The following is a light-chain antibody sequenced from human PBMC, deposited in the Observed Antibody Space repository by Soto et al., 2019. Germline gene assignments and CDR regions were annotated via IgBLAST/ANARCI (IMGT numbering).Light chain of an antibody. Sequence: EIVMTQSPVTLSASPGDRVSLSCRASQSVDINLAWYQQKPGQAPRLLIYEASTRASDIPSRFSGSGSGTDFILTINSLQSEDFAMYFCQQYSKWPPRYTFGQGTKVDIK. CDR1: QSVDIN. CDR2: EAS. CDR3: QQYSKWPPRYT. V-gene: IGKV3-15*01. J-gene: IGKJ2*01.